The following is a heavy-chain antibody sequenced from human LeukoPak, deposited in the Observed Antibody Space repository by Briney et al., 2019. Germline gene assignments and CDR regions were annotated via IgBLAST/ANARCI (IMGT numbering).Heavy chain of an antibody. D-gene: IGHD3-10*01. J-gene: IGHJ4*02. V-gene: IGHV3-23*01. CDR1: GITLSNYA. CDR2: ISERGGST. Sequence: GGSLRLSCLVSGITLSNYAMGWVRQAPGKGLEWFSVISERGGSTNYADSVKGRFIISRDTSKNTVYLQMNSLRVEDTAVYFCAKRGIVIRAVIIIGFHKEAYYFDYWGQGILVTVSS. CDR3: AKRGIVIRAVIIIGFHKEAYYFDY.